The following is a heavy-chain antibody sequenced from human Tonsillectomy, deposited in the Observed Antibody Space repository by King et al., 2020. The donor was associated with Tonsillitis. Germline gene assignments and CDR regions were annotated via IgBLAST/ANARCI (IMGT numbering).Heavy chain of an antibody. V-gene: IGHV1-18*03. CDR1: GYTFTNYG. J-gene: IGHJ4*02. CDR3: AREAYSYGSFDY. Sequence: QLVQSGAEVKKPGASVKVSCKASGYTFTNYGISWVRQAPGQGLEWMGWISAYNGNTNYAQKLQDRVTMTTDTTTSTAYMELRSLTSDDMAVYHCAREAYSYGSFDYWGQGTLVTVSS. CDR2: ISAYNGNT. D-gene: IGHD5-18*01.